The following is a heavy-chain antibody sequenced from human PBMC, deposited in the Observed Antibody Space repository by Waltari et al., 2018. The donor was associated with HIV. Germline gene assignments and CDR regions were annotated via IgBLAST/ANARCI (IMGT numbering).Heavy chain of an antibody. CDR3: AGRSPARRLNWFDP. Sequence: VQLVESGGGLVQPGGSLRLSCAASGFTFSSYWMSWVRQAPGKGWEWGANRKQDGSAKYDVDSMKGRSTISGDNAKTSLYLQINSLRAEDTAVYYCAGRSPARRLNWFDPWGQGTLVIVSS. J-gene: IGHJ5*02. D-gene: IGHD2-8*01. CDR2: RKQDGSAK. CDR1: GFTFSSYW. V-gene: IGHV3-7*01.